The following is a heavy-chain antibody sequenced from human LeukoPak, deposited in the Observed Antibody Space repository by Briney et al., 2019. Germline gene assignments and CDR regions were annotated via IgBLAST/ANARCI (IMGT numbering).Heavy chain of an antibody. CDR3: ARAKTGY. Sequence: AGGSLRLSCAAYGFTLSSYWMSWVRQAPGKGVGWVANIKEDGSEKYYVDSVKGRFTISRDNAKNSLYLQMNSLRAEDTAVYYCARAKTGYGGQGTLVTVSS. CDR2: IKEDGSEK. CDR1: GFTLSSYW. V-gene: IGHV3-7*01. J-gene: IGHJ4*02. D-gene: IGHD1-14*01.